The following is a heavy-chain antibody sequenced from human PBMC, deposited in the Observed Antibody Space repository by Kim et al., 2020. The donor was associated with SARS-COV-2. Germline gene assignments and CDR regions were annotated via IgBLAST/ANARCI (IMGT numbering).Heavy chain of an antibody. CDR3: ARSNIVVVTAIDSP. Sequence: ASVKVSCKASGYTFTGYYMHWVRQAPGQGLEWMGWINPNSGGTNYAQKFQGRVTMTRDTSISTAYMELSRLRSDDTAVYYCARSNIVVVTAIDSPWGQGTLVTVSS. D-gene: IGHD2-21*02. CDR2: INPNSGGT. CDR1: GYTFTGYY. V-gene: IGHV1-2*02. J-gene: IGHJ5*02.